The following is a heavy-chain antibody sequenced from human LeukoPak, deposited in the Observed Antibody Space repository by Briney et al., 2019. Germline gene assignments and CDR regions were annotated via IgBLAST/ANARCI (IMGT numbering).Heavy chain of an antibody. Sequence: GGSLRLSCAASGFTFSSYGMHWVRQAPGKGLEWVAFIRYDGSNKYYADSVKGRFTISRDNSKNTLYLQMNSLRAEDTAVYYCAKACWYSSSCSPMDVWGKGTTVTISS. D-gene: IGHD6-13*01. V-gene: IGHV3-30*02. CDR1: GFTFSSYG. CDR2: IRYDGSNK. CDR3: AKACWYSSSCSPMDV. J-gene: IGHJ6*03.